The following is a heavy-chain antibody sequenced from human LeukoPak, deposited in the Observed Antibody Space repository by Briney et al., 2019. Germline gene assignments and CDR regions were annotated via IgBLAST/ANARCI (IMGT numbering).Heavy chain of an antibody. D-gene: IGHD3-10*01. CDR1: GFTVSSNY. CDR3: SKDGLWFGESQYYFDS. CDR2: IYSGGST. J-gene: IGHJ4*02. Sequence: PGGSLRLSCAASGFTVSSNYMSWVRQAPGKGLEWVSVIYSGGSTYYADSVKGRFTVSRDNSNDTLYFHLHSLRAEDTAVYYCSKDGLWFGESQYYFDSWGQGTLVTVSS. V-gene: IGHV3-53*01.